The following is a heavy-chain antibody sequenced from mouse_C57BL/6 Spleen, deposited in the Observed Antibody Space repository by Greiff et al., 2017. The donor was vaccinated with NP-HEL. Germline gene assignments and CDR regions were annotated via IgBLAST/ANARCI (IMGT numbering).Heavy chain of an antibody. J-gene: IGHJ1*03. CDR3: AREDTTRYFDV. Sequence: VQLQQSGAELVRPGASVKLSCKASGYTFTDYYINWVKQRPGQGLEWIARIYPGSGNTYYNEKFKGKATLTAEKSSSTAYMQLSSLTSEDSAVYFCAREDTTRYFDVWGTGTTVTVSS. D-gene: IGHD1-1*01. CDR2: IYPGSGNT. CDR1: GYTFTDYY. V-gene: IGHV1-76*01.